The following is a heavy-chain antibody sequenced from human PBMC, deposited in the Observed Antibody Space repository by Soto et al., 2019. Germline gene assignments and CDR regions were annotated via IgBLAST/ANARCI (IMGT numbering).Heavy chain of an antibody. D-gene: IGHD4-17*01. CDR2: MSYDGTKQ. V-gene: IGHV3-30*18. CDR1: GFTFSTYG. Sequence: SLRLSCAASGFTFSTYGMHWVRQAPGKGLEWVAAMSYDGTKQYYVDSVKGRFTISRDNSRNTLFLQLNSLRDEDTAVYYCAKEYGRTLIDHWGQGTPVTVSS. CDR3: AKEYGRTLIDH. J-gene: IGHJ4*02.